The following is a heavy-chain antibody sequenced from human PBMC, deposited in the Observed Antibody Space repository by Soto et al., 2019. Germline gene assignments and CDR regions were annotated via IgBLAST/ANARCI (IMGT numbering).Heavy chain of an antibody. V-gene: IGHV3-33*01. CDR3: ARASGSYWAFDY. CDR2: IWYDGSNK. Sequence: QVQLVESGGGVVQPGRSLRLSCAASGFTFSSYGMHWVRQAPGKGLEWVAVIWYDGSNKYYADSVKGRFTISRDNSKNTLYLQMNSLRAEDTAVYYCARASGSYWAFDYWGQGTLVTVSS. CDR1: GFTFSSYG. D-gene: IGHD1-26*01. J-gene: IGHJ4*02.